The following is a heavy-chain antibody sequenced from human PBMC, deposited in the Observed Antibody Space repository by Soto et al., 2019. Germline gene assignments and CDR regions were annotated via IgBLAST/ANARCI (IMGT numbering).Heavy chain of an antibody. D-gene: IGHD3-16*01. V-gene: IGHV3-30*18. CDR2: ISYDGSNK. CDR1: GFTFSSYG. J-gene: IGHJ6*02. Sequence: SLRLSCAASGFTFSSYGMHWVRQAPGKGLEWVAVISYDGSNKYYADSVKGRFTISRDNSKNTLYLQMNSLRAEDTAVYYCAKVGGGHYYYYGMDVWGQGTTVTVSS. CDR3: AKVGGGHYYYYGMDV.